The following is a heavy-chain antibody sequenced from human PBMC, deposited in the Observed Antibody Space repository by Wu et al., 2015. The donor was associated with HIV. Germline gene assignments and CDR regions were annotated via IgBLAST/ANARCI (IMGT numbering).Heavy chain of an antibody. Sequence: QVQLVQSGAEVKKPGASVKVSCKASGYTFTSYGISWVRQAPGQGLEWMGWISAYNGNTNYAQKLQGRVTMTTDTSTSTAYMELRSLRSGDTAVYYCARLLLWFGELFPSYGMDVWGQGTTVTVSS. CDR2: ISAYNGNT. CDR1: GYTFTSYG. CDR3: ARLLLWFGELFPSYGMDV. D-gene: IGHD3-10*01. V-gene: IGHV1-18*01. J-gene: IGHJ6*02.